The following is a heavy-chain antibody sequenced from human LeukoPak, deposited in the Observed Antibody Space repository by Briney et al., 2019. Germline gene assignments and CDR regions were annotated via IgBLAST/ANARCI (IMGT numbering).Heavy chain of an antibody. CDR2: ISWNSGSI. D-gene: IGHD6-13*01. CDR3: AKDTLGAGYTSSWSFDY. J-gene: IGHJ4*02. CDR1: GFTLDDYG. V-gene: IGHV3-9*01. Sequence: GGSLRLSCAASGFTLDDYGMNWVWQAPGKGLEWVAGISWNSGSIGYADSVKGRFTISRDNTKNSLYLQINSLRTEDTALYYCAKDTLGAGYTSSWSFDYWGQGTLVTVSS.